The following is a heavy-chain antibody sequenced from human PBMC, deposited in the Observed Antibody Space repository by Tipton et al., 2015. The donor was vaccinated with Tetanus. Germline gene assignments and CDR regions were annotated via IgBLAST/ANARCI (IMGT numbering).Heavy chain of an antibody. CDR1: GASINAGGYL. CDR2: IYYTALT. J-gene: IGHJ4*03. CDR3: ARGFPRGPWYFEY. Sequence: TLSLTCTVSGASINAGGYLWTWVRQHSGKGLEWIGNIYYTALTSYTPSLSGRVTISVDTSKNQFSLSLTSVTAADTAVYYCARGFPRGPWYFEYWGQGT. D-gene: IGHD1-26*01. V-gene: IGHV4-31*03.